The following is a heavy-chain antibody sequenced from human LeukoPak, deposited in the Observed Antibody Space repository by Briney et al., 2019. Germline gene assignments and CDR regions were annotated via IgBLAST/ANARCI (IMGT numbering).Heavy chain of an antibody. Sequence: SETLSLTCTVSGGSISSYYWSWIRQPAGKGLEWIGRIYTSGSTNYNPSLQSRVTMSVDTSKNQFSLKLSSVTAADTAVYYCAREATFGVVIMRYYYYYYMDVWGKGTTVTVSS. D-gene: IGHD3-3*01. CDR3: AREATFGVVIMRYYYYYYMDV. CDR2: IYTSGST. J-gene: IGHJ6*03. V-gene: IGHV4-4*07. CDR1: GGSISSYY.